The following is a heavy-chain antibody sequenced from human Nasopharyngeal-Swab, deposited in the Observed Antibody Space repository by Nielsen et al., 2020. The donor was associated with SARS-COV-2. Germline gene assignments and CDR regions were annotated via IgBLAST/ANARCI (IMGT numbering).Heavy chain of an antibody. Sequence: GESLKISCAASGFTFSSYAMSWVRQAPGKGLEWVSAISGSGGSTYYADSVKGRFTISRDNSKNTLYLQMNSLRAEDTAVYYCARVVSLTTIFRIEYYFDYWGQGTLVTVSS. J-gene: IGHJ4*02. D-gene: IGHD3-3*01. CDR1: GFTFSSYA. V-gene: IGHV3-23*01. CDR3: ARVVSLTTIFRIEYYFDY. CDR2: ISGSGGST.